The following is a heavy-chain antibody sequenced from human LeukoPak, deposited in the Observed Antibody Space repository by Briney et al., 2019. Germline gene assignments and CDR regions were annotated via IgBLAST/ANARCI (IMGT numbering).Heavy chain of an antibody. CDR3: ARDGWNDVEDDAFDI. CDR2: INHSGST. V-gene: IGHV4-34*01. Sequence: SXXXSXXCAXXGXXFSGXYXXWIRQPPGKGLEWXGEINHSGSTNYNPSLKSRVTISVDTSKNQFSLKPSSVTAADTAVYYCARDGWNDVEDDAFDIWGQGTMVTVSS. D-gene: IGHD1-1*01. CDR1: GXXFSGXY. J-gene: IGHJ3*02.